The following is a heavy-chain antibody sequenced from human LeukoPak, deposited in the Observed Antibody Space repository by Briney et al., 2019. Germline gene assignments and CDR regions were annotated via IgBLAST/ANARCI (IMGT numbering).Heavy chain of an antibody. CDR3: AREPAGGPDY. V-gene: IGHV3-7*05. Sequence: GGSLRLSCVASGFTLSSHWMSWVRQAPGKGLEWVANIKQDGSEQYYVDSVRDRFTISRDNAKNSVYLQMKSLTAEDTAIYYCAREPAGGPDYWGQGTLVTVSS. CDR1: GFTLSSHW. D-gene: IGHD6-19*01. CDR2: IKQDGSEQ. J-gene: IGHJ4*02.